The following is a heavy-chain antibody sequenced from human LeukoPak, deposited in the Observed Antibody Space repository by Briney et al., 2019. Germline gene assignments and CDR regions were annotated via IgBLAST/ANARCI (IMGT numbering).Heavy chain of an antibody. D-gene: IGHD3-10*01. CDR2: IYYSGNT. J-gene: IGHJ4*02. Sequence: SETLSLTCTVSGGSISSYYWSWIRQPPGKGLEWIGYIYYSGNTNYNASLKSRVTISVDTSKNQFSLRLSSVTAADTAVYYCARVAFYYGSGSPDYWGQGTLVTVSS. V-gene: IGHV4-59*01. CDR1: GGSISSYY. CDR3: ARVAFYYGSGSPDY.